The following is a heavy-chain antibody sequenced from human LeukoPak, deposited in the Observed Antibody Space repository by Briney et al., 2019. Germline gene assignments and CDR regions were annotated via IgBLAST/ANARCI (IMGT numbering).Heavy chain of an antibody. D-gene: IGHD5-18*01. J-gene: IGHJ4*02. CDR3: ARVGGYSYEYYFDY. Sequence: GGSLTLSCPASAFTFSTYWVNWVRQPPGKGLERVAKIRKDGSEKYYVDSVKGRFTISRDNAKNSLYLQMNSLRAEDTAVYYCARVGGYSYEYYFDYWGQGTLVTVSS. CDR2: IRKDGSEK. CDR1: AFTFSTYW. V-gene: IGHV3-7*01.